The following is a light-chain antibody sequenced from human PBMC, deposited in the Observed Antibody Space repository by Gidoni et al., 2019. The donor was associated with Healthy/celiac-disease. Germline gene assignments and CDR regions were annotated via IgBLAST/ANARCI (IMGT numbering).Light chain of an antibody. CDR1: PSISSY. CDR3: QQSYSTPQT. V-gene: IGKV1-39*01. CDR2: AAS. Sequence: DIQLTQSASSLSASVGDRVTITCRASPSISSYLNWYQQKPGKAPKLLIDAASSLQSGVPSRFSGSGSGTDFTLTISSLQPEDFATYYCQQSYSTPQTCGQXTKLEIK. J-gene: IGKJ2*01.